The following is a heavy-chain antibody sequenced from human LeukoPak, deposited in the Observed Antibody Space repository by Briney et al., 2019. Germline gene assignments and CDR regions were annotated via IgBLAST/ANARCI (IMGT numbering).Heavy chain of an antibody. CDR2: ISSSSGKT. D-gene: IGHD6-6*01. J-gene: IGHJ5*02. Sequence: ASVKVSCKASGYTFISYGIIWVRQAPGQGLEWMGWISSSSGKTNSAQKFQGRVTMTTDTSTSTAYLELRSLRFDDTALYYCARDHASSSGWFDPWGQGTLVTVSS. CDR3: ARDHASSSGWFDP. CDR1: GYTFISYG. V-gene: IGHV1-18*01.